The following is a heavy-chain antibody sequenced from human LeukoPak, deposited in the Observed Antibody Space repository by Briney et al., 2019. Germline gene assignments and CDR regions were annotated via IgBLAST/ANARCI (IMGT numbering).Heavy chain of an antibody. CDR3: AKGENSITIFGVAMGY. Sequence: PGGSLRLSCAASGFTFSSYAMSWVRQAPGKGLEWVSAISGSGGSTYYADSVKGRFTISRDNSKNTLYLQMNSLRAEDTAVYYCAKGENSITIFGVAMGYRGQGTLVTVSS. J-gene: IGHJ4*02. V-gene: IGHV3-23*01. D-gene: IGHD3-3*01. CDR1: GFTFSSYA. CDR2: ISGSGGST.